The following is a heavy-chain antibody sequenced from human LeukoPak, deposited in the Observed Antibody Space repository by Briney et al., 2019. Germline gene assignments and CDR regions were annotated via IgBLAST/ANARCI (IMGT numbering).Heavy chain of an antibody. D-gene: IGHD6-6*01. V-gene: IGHV4-4*09. CDR2: IYSSGST. CDR3: ARFTQPTRPSDV. J-gene: IGHJ6*04. CDR1: GCSISGYY. Sequence: SETLSLTCSASGCSISGYYWSWIRQPPGQTLEWVGYIYSSGSTNYNPSLQSRVTISVDTSMNTFSLRLSSVTAADTAVYYCARFTQPTRPSDVGGKGTTVTVPS.